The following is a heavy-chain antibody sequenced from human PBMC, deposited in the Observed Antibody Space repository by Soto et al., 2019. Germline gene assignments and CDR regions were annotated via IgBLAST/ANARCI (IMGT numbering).Heavy chain of an antibody. Sequence: ASVKVSCKASGYTFTSYAMHWVRQAPGQRLEWMGWINAGNGNTKYSQKFQGRVTITRDTSASTAYMELSSLRSEDTAMYYCARGRVATKNWFDPWGQGTLVTVSS. D-gene: IGHD5-12*01. CDR1: GYTFTSYA. CDR3: ARGRVATKNWFDP. J-gene: IGHJ5*02. V-gene: IGHV1-3*01. CDR2: INAGNGNT.